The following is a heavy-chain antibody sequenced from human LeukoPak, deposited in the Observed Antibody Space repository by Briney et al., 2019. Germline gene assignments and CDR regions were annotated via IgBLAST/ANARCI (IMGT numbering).Heavy chain of an antibody. CDR2: ISYDGSNK. CDR3: ASYYYDSSGYLDY. J-gene: IGHJ4*02. V-gene: IGHV3-30-3*01. D-gene: IGHD3-22*01. Sequence: GGSLRLSCAASGFTFSSYAMHWVRQAPGKGLGWVAVISYDGSNKYYADSVKGRFTISRDNSKNTLYLQMNSLRAEDTAVYYCASYYYDSSGYLDYWGQGTLVTVSS. CDR1: GFTFSSYA.